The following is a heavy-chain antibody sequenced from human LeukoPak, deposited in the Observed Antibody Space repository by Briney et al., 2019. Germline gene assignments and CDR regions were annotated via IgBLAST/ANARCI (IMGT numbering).Heavy chain of an antibody. J-gene: IGHJ4*02. Sequence: ESGRGLVQPGASLRLSCAGSGFPFSSYEMNWLRQAPGKGLEWVSHIDSSGITIYYGDSVKGRFTISRDNAKNSIYLQMDSLRVEDTAIYYCARDSVGDLLDYWGQGTPVTVSS. CDR1: GFPFSSYE. D-gene: IGHD4-17*01. V-gene: IGHV3-48*03. CDR2: IDSSGITI. CDR3: ARDSVGDLLDY.